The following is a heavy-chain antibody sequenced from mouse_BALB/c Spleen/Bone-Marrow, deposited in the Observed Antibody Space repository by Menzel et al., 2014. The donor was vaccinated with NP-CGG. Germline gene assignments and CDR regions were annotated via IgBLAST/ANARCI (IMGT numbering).Heavy chain of an antibody. D-gene: IGHD1-1*01. J-gene: IGHJ2*03. CDR1: GYSFTDYD. V-gene: IGHV1S135*01. CDR2: IDPYYGGI. Sequence: EVHLVESGPELEKPGASVKISCKASGYSFTDYDMNWVKQNNGKSLEWIGNIDPYYGGITYNQKFKGKATLTVDKSSSTAYTQLKSLTSEDSAVYYCARGLNYYGLDSWGQGTSLTVSS. CDR3: ARGLNYYGLDS.